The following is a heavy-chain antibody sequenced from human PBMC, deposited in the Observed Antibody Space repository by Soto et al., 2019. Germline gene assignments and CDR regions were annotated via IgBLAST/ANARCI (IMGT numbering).Heavy chain of an antibody. V-gene: IGHV4-59*01. CDR2: IYYSGST. CDR3: ARMYHYGTYFDY. D-gene: IGHD4-17*01. Sequence: PSETLSLTCTVSGGSISSYYWSWIRQPPGKGLEWIGYIYYSGSTNYNPSLKSRVTISVDTSKNQFSLKLSSVTAADTAVYYCARMYHYGTYFDYWGQGTLVTVSS. J-gene: IGHJ4*02. CDR1: GGSISSYY.